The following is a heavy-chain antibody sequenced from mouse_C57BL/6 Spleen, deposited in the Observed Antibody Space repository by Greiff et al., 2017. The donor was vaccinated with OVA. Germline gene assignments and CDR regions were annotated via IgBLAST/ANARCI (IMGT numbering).Heavy chain of an antibody. CDR1: GYTFTSYT. CDR2: INPSSGYT. J-gene: IGHJ2*01. Sequence: QVQLQQSGAELARPGASVKMSCKASGYTFTSYTMHWVIQRPGQGLEWIGYINPSSGYTKYNQKFKDKATLTADKSSSTAYMQLSSLTSEDSAVYYCATGYGNYDYFDYWGQGTTLTVSS. V-gene: IGHV1-4*01. CDR3: ATGYGNYDYFDY. D-gene: IGHD2-10*02.